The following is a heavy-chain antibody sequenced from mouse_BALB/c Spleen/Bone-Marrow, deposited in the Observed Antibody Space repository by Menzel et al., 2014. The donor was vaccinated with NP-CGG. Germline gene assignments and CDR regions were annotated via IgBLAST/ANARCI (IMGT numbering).Heavy chain of an antibody. CDR1: GYTFIEYT. J-gene: IGHJ3*01. CDR3: ARRQFGPAWFAY. Sequence: EVQGVESGPELVKPGASVKISCKTSGYTFIEYTMHWVKQSHGKSLEWIGGINPNNGATSYNQKFKGKATLTVDKSSSTAYMELRSLTSEDSAVYFCARRQFGPAWFAYWGQGTLVTVSA. D-gene: IGHD6-1*01. CDR2: INPNNGAT. V-gene: IGHV1-22*01.